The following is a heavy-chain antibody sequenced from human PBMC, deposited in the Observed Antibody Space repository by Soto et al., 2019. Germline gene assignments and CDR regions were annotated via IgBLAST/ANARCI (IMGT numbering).Heavy chain of an antibody. CDR1: GFTFSNAW. CDR2: IKSKTDGGTT. Sequence: LRLSCAASGFTFSNAWMSWVRQAPGKGLEWVGRIKSKTDGGTTDYAAPVKGRFTISSDDSKNTMYLQINSLKTEDTAVYYCITEFQLLWFGELLYRWGQGTLVTVSS. D-gene: IGHD3-10*01. CDR3: ITEFQLLWFGELLYR. J-gene: IGHJ4*02. V-gene: IGHV3-15*01.